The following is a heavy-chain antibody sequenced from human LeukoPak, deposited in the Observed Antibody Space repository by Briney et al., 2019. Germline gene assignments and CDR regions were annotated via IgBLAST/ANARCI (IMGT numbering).Heavy chain of an antibody. CDR3: ATTGYSSGWSQEDY. Sequence: GGSLRLSCAASQFIFSNYKMNWVRQAPGKGLEWVSYISNGGSTIFYADSVKGRFTISRDNAKNSLYLQMNSLRAEDTAVYYCATTGYSSGWSQEDYWGQGTLVTVSS. D-gene: IGHD6-19*01. CDR1: QFIFSNYK. V-gene: IGHV3-48*03. CDR2: ISNGGSTI. J-gene: IGHJ4*02.